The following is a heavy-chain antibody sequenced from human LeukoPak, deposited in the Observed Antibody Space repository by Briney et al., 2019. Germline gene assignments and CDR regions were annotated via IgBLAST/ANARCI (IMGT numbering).Heavy chain of an antibody. CDR1: GFTFSSYA. D-gene: IGHD6-19*01. Sequence: PGGSLRLSCAASGFTFSSYAMSWVRQAPGQGLEWVSAISGSGGSTYYADSVRGRFTISRDNSKNTLYLQMNSLRAEDTAVYYCARVDEQWLVQGDFRFDYWGQGTLVTVSS. J-gene: IGHJ4*02. CDR3: ARVDEQWLVQGDFRFDY. CDR2: ISGSGGST. V-gene: IGHV3-23*01.